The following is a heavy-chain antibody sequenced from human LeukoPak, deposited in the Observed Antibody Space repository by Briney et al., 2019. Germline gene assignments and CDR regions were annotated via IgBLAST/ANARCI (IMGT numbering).Heavy chain of an antibody. J-gene: IGHJ6*03. Sequence: SETLSLTCTVSGGSISSGSYYWSWIRQPAGKGLEWIGRIYTSGSTNYNPSLKSRVTISVDTSKNQFSLKLSSVTAADTAVYYCARVRRGSKGPKEDYMDVWGKGTTVTVSS. V-gene: IGHV4-61*02. CDR1: GGSISSGSYY. CDR3: ARVRRGSKGPKEDYMDV. D-gene: IGHD3-10*01. CDR2: IYTSGST.